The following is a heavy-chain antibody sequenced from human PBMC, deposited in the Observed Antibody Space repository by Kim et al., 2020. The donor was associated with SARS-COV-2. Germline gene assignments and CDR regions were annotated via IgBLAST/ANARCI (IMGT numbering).Heavy chain of an antibody. V-gene: IGHV3-73*01. CDR1: GFTFSDSA. Sequence: GGSLRLSCAASGFTFSDSAMYWVRQASGKGLEWVGRIRSKANSYATAYDVSVQGRFIISRDDSKNTEYLQMNSLKTEDTAIYYCTRVPPYSNSWWDAFDIWGQGTMVTVSS. CDR2: IRSKANSYAT. J-gene: IGHJ3*02. CDR3: TRVPPYSNSWWDAFDI. D-gene: IGHD6-13*01.